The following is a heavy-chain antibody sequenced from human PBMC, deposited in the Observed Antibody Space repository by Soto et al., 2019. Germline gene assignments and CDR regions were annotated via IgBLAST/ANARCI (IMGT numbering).Heavy chain of an antibody. CDR3: ARDFRTHSHGVDV. CDR1: GYTFSGPH. CDR2: IDPNSGGT. V-gene: IGHV1-2*01. J-gene: IGHJ6*02. D-gene: IGHD5-18*01. Sequence: QAQLVQSGPELRKPGASVKVSCKASGYTFSGPHIYWIRQAPGQGLEWMGRIDPNSGGTEFAQKFQGRVTRTRATSISTVYMELNSLRSDDTGVYYCARDFRTHSHGVDVWGQGTAVTVSS.